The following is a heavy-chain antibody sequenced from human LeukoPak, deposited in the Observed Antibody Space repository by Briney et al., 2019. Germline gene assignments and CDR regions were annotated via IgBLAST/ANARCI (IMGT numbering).Heavy chain of an antibody. CDR3: AGYSSGWSSGGGY. J-gene: IGHJ4*02. CDR1: GDSITSLTYY. Sequence: SETLSLTCTVSGDSITSLTYYWGWIRHPPGEGLEWIASIYYSGTTYYSPSLKSRVTISVNRSDNQFSLRLSSVTAADTAVYFCAGYSSGWSSGGGYWGQGTLVTVSS. CDR2: IYYSGTT. D-gene: IGHD6-19*01. V-gene: IGHV4-39*01.